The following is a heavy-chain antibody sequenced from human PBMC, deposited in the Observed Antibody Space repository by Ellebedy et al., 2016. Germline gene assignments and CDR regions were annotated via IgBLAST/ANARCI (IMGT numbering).Heavy chain of an antibody. CDR1: GFTFSSYA. Sequence: GESLKISCAASGFTFSSYAMHWVRQAPGKGLEYVSAISSNGGSTYYADSVKGRFTISRDNSKNTLYLQMSSLRAEDTAVYYCARTGYYGSGNYYYGMDVWGQGTTVTVSS. J-gene: IGHJ6*02. V-gene: IGHV3-64D*06. CDR3: ARTGYYGSGNYYYGMDV. D-gene: IGHD3-10*01. CDR2: ISSNGGST.